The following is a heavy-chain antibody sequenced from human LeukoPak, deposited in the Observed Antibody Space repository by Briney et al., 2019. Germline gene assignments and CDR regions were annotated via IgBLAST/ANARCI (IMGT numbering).Heavy chain of an antibody. J-gene: IGHJ4*02. Sequence: SETLSLTCTVSGGSISSSSYYWGWIRQPPGKGLEWIGSIYYSGSTYYNPSLKSRVTISVDTSKNQFSLKLSSVTAADTAVYYCARLRGYSGYANYWGQGTLVTVSS. V-gene: IGHV4-39*07. CDR3: ARLRGYSGYANY. D-gene: IGHD5-12*01. CDR2: IYYSGST. CDR1: GGSISSSSYY.